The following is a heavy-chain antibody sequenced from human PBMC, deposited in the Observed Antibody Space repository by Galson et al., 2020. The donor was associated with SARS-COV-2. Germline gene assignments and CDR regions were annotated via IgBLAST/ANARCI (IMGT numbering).Heavy chain of an antibody. CDR3: AKSGGITIFGVVINRSYYFDY. Sequence: GGSLRLSCAASGFTFSSYAMSWVRQAPGKGLEWVSAISGSGGSTYYADPVKGRFTIFRDNSKNTLYLQMNSLRAEDTAVYYCAKSGGITIFGVVINRSYYFDYWGQGTLVTVSS. CDR2: ISGSGGST. J-gene: IGHJ4*02. D-gene: IGHD3-3*01. CDR1: GFTFSSYA. V-gene: IGHV3-23*01.